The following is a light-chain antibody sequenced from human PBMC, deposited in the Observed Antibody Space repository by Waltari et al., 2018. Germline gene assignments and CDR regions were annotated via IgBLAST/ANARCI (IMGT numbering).Light chain of an antibody. CDR2: LDS. V-gene: IGLV3-21*02. Sequence: SSVLTQAPSVSVAPGQTATVTCGGDKLGSRSVHWYQQKPGRAPVLVVYLDSDRPSGIPERFSGSKSGNAATLTISRVEAGDEADYYCHVWDANTVMFGGGTKLTVL. J-gene: IGLJ3*02. CDR3: HVWDANTVM. CDR1: KLGSRS.